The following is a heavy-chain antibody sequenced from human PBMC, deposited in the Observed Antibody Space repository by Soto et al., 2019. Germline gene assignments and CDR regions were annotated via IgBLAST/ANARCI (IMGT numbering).Heavy chain of an antibody. D-gene: IGHD6-19*01. Sequence: EVQLVESGGGLVKPGGSLRLSCAASGFTFSSYSMNWVRQAPGKGLEWVSSISSSSSYIYYADSVKGRFTISRDNAKNSLYLQMNSLRAEDTAVYYCARSPSNTYSSGWPYYFVYWGQGTLVTVSS. J-gene: IGHJ4*02. CDR2: ISSSSSYI. CDR3: ARSPSNTYSSGWPYYFVY. CDR1: GFTFSSYS. V-gene: IGHV3-21*01.